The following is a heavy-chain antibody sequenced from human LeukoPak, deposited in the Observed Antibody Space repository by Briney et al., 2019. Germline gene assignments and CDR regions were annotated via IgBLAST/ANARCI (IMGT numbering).Heavy chain of an antibody. Sequence: GGSLRLSCTTSGFTFASLGMHWVRQAPGKGLEWVAFIRYDGSNKYYADSVKGRFTISRDNSKNTLYLQMNSLRAEDTAVYYCSYGSGSYSTYWGQGTLVTVSS. J-gene: IGHJ4*02. V-gene: IGHV3-30*02. CDR1: GFTFASLG. CDR2: IRYDGSNK. CDR3: SYGSGSYSTY. D-gene: IGHD3-10*01.